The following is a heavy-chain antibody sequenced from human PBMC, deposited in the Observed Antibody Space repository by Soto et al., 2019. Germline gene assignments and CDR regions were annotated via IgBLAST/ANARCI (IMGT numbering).Heavy chain of an antibody. Sequence: PGESRKISCTGSLYSFTSYWIGWVRQMPGKGLECMGIIYPGDSDTRYSPSFQGQVTISADKSISTAYLQWSSLKASDTAMYYCPTPSAPEYSRSRATARNYYCGMDVWGQGTTVTVSS. CDR3: PTPSAPEYSRSRATARNYYCGMDV. V-gene: IGHV5-51*01. D-gene: IGHD6-6*01. CDR1: LYSFTSYW. J-gene: IGHJ6*02. CDR2: IYPGDSDT.